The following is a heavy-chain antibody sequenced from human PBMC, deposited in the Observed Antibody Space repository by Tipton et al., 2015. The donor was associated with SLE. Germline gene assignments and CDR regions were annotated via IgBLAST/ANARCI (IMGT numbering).Heavy chain of an antibody. V-gene: IGHV3-11*01. CDR3: ARDSVILPLRY. CDR1: GFTFGDYA. CDR2: ISSSGSTI. D-gene: IGHD3-16*02. J-gene: IGHJ4*02. Sequence: GSLRLSCTASGFTFGDYAMSWFRQAPGKGLEWVSYISSSGSTIYYADSVKGRFTISRDNAKNSLYLQMNSLRAEDTAVYYCARDSVILPLRYWGQGTLVTVSS.